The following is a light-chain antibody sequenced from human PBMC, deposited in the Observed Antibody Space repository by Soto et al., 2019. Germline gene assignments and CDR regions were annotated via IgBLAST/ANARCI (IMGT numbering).Light chain of an antibody. CDR3: QQYGTSPIT. CDR1: QIVLYSSNNKNY. CDR2: GAS. V-gene: IGKV4-1*01. J-gene: IGKJ5*01. Sequence: DIVMTQSPDSLAVSLRERATINCKSSQIVLYSSNNKNYLAWYQQKPGQAPRLLIYGASTRATGIPARFSGSGSGTEFTLTISSLEPEDFAVYYCQQYGTSPITFGQGTRLEI.